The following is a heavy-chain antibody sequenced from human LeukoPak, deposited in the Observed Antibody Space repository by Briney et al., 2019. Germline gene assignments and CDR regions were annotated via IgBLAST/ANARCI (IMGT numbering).Heavy chain of an antibody. D-gene: IGHD3-10*01. Sequence: PSETLSLTCSVSGGSINIYYWSWIRQPAGTGLEWIGRIHSGGNTNYNPSLKSRVTMSVDTSNNQFSLDLTSVTAADTAAYYCAREIETQTYYYDSGSFYFDPWSQGSLVTVSS. V-gene: IGHV4-4*07. CDR3: AREIETQTYYYDSGSFYFDP. CDR2: IHSGGNT. CDR1: GGSINIYY. J-gene: IGHJ4*02.